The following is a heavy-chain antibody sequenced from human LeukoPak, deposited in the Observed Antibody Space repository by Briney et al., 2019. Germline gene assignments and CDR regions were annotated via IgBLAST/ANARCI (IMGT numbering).Heavy chain of an antibody. V-gene: IGHV3-23*01. D-gene: IGHD6-13*01. CDR1: GFRFSSDA. CDR2: ISGSGDIT. J-gene: IGHJ5*02. Sequence: GGSLRLSCAASGFRFSSDALTWVRQAPGKGLEWVSGISGSGDITYYVDSVKGRFIISRDKAKNTMYLQMNSLRAEDTAIYYCARGLGDSSNWYWFDPWGQGTLVTVSS. CDR3: ARGLGDSSNWYWFDP.